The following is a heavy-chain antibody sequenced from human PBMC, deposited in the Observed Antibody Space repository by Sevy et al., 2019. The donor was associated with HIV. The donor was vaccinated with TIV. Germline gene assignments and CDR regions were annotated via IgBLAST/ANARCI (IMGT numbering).Heavy chain of an antibody. V-gene: IGHV3-30*02. Sequence: GGSLRLSCAASGFTFSNHGMHWVRQAPGKGLEWVALISYDGSNKYHADSVKGRFTISRDNSKNTLYLQMNSLGAEDTAVYYCAKDPRRAIRGFGWFDPWGQRTVVTVSS. CDR1: GFTFSNHG. D-gene: IGHD3-10*01. CDR3: AKDPRRAIRGFGWFDP. CDR2: ISYDGSNK. J-gene: IGHJ5*02.